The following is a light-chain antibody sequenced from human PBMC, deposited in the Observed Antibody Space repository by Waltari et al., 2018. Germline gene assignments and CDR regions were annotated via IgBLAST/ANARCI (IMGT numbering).Light chain of an antibody. CDR2: EVS. V-gene: IGLV2-8*01. CDR3: ASYGSSRNCR. J-gene: IGLJ1*01. Sequence: QSALTQPPSASGSPGQSVTISCTETSSDVGGYDYVSWYQQHPGKVPKLLLYEVSTRPSGVPGRCCGSNAGNTASLTVSGLQAEEEADYCGASYGSSRNCRVGTGTKGTVL. CDR1: SSDVGGYDY.